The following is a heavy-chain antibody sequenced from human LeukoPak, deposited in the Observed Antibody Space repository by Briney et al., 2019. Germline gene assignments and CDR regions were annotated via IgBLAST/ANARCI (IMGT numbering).Heavy chain of an antibody. Sequence: SETLSLTCTVSGYSISSSYYWGWIRQPPGKGLEWIGSIYHSGSTYYNPSLKSRVTISVDRSKNQFSLKLSSVTAADTAVYYCARVHDFWSGYYPVDLWGRGTLVTVSS. J-gene: IGHJ2*01. V-gene: IGHV4-38-2*02. D-gene: IGHD3-3*01. CDR1: GYSISSSYY. CDR3: ARVHDFWSGYYPVDL. CDR2: IYHSGST.